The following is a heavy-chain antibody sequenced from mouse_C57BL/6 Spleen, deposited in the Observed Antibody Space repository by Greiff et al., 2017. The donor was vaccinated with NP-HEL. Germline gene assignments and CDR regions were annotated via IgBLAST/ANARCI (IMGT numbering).Heavy chain of an antibody. V-gene: IGHV1-64*01. Sequence: QVQLQQPGAELVKPGASVKLSCKASGYTFTSYWMHWVKQRPGQGLEWIGMIHPNSGSTNYNEKFKSKATLPVDKSSSTAYMQLSSLTSEDSAVYYCARITTVVAGDAMDYWGQGTSVTVSS. J-gene: IGHJ4*01. CDR3: ARITTVVAGDAMDY. CDR1: GYTFTSYW. CDR2: IHPNSGST. D-gene: IGHD1-1*01.